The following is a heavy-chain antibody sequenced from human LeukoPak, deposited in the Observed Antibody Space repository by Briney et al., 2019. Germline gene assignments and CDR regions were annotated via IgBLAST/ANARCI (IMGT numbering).Heavy chain of an antibody. J-gene: IGHJ6*03. CDR1: GYTFTGYY. Sequence: ASVKVSCKASGYTFTGYYMHCLRQSPGQGLEWMGWINPNSGGTNYAQKFQGRVTMTRDTSISTAYMELSRLRSDDTAVYYCARDAVSGVGEYYMDVWGKGTTVTVSS. CDR3: ARDAVSGVGEYYMDV. D-gene: IGHD3-16*01. V-gene: IGHV1-2*02. CDR2: INPNSGGT.